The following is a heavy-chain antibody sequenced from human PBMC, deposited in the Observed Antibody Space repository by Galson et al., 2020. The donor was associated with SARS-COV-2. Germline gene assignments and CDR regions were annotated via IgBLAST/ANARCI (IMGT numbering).Heavy chain of an antibody. J-gene: IGHJ6*02. CDR1: GGTFSSYA. D-gene: IGHD1-26*01. CDR3: ARVGGELPKGYLYYYYGMDV. V-gene: IGHV1-69*13. Sequence: SVKVSCKASGGTFSSYAISWVRQAPGQGLEWMGGIIPIFGTANYAQKFQGRVTITADESTSTAYMELSSLRSEDTAVYYCARVGGELPKGYLYYYYGMDVWGQGTTVTVSS. CDR2: IIPIFGTA.